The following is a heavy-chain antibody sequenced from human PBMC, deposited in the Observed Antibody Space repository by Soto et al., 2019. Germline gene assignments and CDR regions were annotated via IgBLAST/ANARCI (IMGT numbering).Heavy chain of an antibody. D-gene: IGHD2-21*02. CDR2: VYYTGST. Sequence: LSLTCTVSGASIRSTDYCWSWIRQAPGKGLEWIGYVYYTGSTYYNPSLMSRLTISVDTSKNQFSLKLTSVTAAETAVYYCVRTAREGAVAPHWFDRWGQGTQVTVSS. CDR1: GASIRSTDYC. CDR3: VRTAREGAVAPHWFDR. V-gene: IGHV4-30-4*01. J-gene: IGHJ5*02.